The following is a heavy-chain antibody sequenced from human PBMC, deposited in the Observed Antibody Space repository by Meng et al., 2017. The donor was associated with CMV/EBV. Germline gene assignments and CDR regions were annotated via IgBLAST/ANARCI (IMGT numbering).Heavy chain of an antibody. J-gene: IGHJ6*02. CDR3: ARGGSGSYPYYYYGMDV. CDR2: TYYRSKWYN. Sequence: SCAISGDSVSSNSAAWNWSRQSPSRGLEWLGRTYYRSKWYNDYAVSVKSRITINPDTSKNQFSLQLNSVTPEDTAVYYCARGGSGSYPYYYYGMDVWGQGTTVTVSS. CDR1: GDSVSSNSAA. V-gene: IGHV6-1*01. D-gene: IGHD1-26*01.